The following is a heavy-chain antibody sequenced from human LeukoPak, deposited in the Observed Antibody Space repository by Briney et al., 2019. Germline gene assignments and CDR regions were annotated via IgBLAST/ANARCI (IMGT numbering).Heavy chain of an antibody. CDR1: GYSFTSYW. J-gene: IGHJ4*02. CDR3: AREGEVGVQYFDC. V-gene: IGHV5-51*01. CDR2: IYPGDSDT. Sequence: GESLKISCQGSGYSFTSYWIAWMRQIPGKGLEWMGIIYPGDSDTRYSPSFQGQVTFSADKSISTAYLQWSSLKASDTAMYYCAREGEVGVQYFDCWGQGTLVTVSS. D-gene: IGHD1-26*01.